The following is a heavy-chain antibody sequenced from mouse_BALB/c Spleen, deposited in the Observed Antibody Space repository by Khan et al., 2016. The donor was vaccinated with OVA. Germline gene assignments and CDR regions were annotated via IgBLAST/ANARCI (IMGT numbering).Heavy chain of an antibody. CDR1: GYSITSGYA. V-gene: IGHV3-2*02. J-gene: IGHJ2*01. Sequence: EVQLKESGPGLVKPSQSLSLTCTVTGYSITSGYAWNWIRQFPGNKLEWMGYISYSGVTSYNPSLKSRISITRDTSKNQFFLQLNSLTTEDTATYYCARGNYYGYYFDYCGQGTTLTVSS. D-gene: IGHD1-1*01. CDR3: ARGNYYGYYFDY. CDR2: ISYSGVT.